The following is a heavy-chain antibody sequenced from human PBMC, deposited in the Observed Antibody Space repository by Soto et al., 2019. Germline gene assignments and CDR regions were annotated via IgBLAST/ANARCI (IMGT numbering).Heavy chain of an antibody. J-gene: IGHJ6*02. CDR3: AMVDVYVTPSPQDV. Sequence: QVQLVQSGAEVKNPGASVKVSCKASGYTFTRYGIVWARQAPGQGLEWMGWINTYNGYTNYAQNVKGRVTLTTDTSTSTAYMELRSLRSNDTAIYYCAMVDVYVTPSPQDVWGQGTTVIVSS. V-gene: IGHV1-18*01. CDR1: GYTFTRYG. D-gene: IGHD3-16*01. CDR2: INTYNGYT.